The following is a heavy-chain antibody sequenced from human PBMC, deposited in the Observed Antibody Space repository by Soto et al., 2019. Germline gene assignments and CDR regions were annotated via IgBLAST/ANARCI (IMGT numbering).Heavy chain of an antibody. J-gene: IGHJ6*02. D-gene: IGHD3-3*01. CDR3: ARGIVSSGGTIFGVVIIPAYYYYGMDV. V-gene: IGHV1-8*01. Sequence: ASVKVSCKASGYTFTSYDINWVRQATGQGLEWMGWMNPNSGNTGYAQKFQGRVTMTRNTSISTAYMELSSLRSEDTAVYYCARGIVSSGGTIFGVVIIPAYYYYGMDVWGQGTTVTVSS. CDR2: MNPNSGNT. CDR1: GYTFTSYD.